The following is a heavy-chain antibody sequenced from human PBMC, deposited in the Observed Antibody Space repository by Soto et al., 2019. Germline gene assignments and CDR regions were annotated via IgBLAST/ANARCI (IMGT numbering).Heavy chain of an antibody. D-gene: IGHD3-16*01. CDR2: IYYSGST. CDR1: GYSISSSSYY. Sequence: LSLTCAVSGYSISSSSYYWGWIRQPPGKGLEWIGSIYYSGSTYYNPSLKSRVTISVDTSKNQFSLKLSSVTAADTAVYYCARVDTYDAFDIWGQGTMVTVSS. J-gene: IGHJ3*02. V-gene: IGHV4-39*01. CDR3: ARVDTYDAFDI.